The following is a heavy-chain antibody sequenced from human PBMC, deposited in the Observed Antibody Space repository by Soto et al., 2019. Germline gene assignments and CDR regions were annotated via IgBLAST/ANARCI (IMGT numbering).Heavy chain of an antibody. D-gene: IGHD1-1*01. CDR2: IKSKTDGGTT. Sequence: GGSPRLSCAASGFTFCNAWMNWVRQAPGKGLEWVGRIKSKTDGGTTDYAAPVKGRFTISRDDSKNTLYLQMNSLKTEDTAVYYCTTDTTGTTPGMDVWGQGTTVTVSS. CDR3: TTDTTGTTPGMDV. CDR1: GFTFCNAW. V-gene: IGHV3-15*07. J-gene: IGHJ6*02.